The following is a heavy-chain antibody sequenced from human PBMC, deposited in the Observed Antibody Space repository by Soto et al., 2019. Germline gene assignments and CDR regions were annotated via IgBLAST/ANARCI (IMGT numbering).Heavy chain of an antibody. V-gene: IGHV1-3*01. CDR1: GYTFTSYA. D-gene: IGHD6-19*01. CDR2: INAGNGNT. Sequence: ASVKVSCKASGYTFTSYAMHWVRQAPGQRLEWMGWINAGNGNTKYSQKFQGRVAITRDTSASTAYMELSSLRSEDTAVYYCARGSGWFHYYYYGMDVWGQGTTVTVSS. CDR3: ARGSGWFHYYYYGMDV. J-gene: IGHJ6*02.